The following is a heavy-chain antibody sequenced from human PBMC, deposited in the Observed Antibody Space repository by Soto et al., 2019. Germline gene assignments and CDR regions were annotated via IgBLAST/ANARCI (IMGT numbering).Heavy chain of an antibody. CDR1: GGSISSSSYY. V-gene: IGHV4-39*01. CDR3: ARRSSSWYSGGWFDP. CDR2: IYYSGST. Sequence: QLQLQESGPGLVKPSETLSLTCTVSGGSISSSSYYWGWIRQPPGKGLEWIGSIYYSGSTYYNPSLNSRVTISVDTSKNQFSLKLSSVTAADTAVYYCARRSSSWYSGGWFDPWVQGTLVTVSS. J-gene: IGHJ5*02. D-gene: IGHD6-13*01.